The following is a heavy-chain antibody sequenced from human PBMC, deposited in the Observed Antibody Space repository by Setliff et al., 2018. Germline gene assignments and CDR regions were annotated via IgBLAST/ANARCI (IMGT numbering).Heavy chain of an antibody. CDR3: ARHSNTWPVDF. CDR1: GGSLRGNAIF. J-gene: IGHJ4*02. V-gene: IGHV4-39*01. Sequence: PSETLSLTCTVSGGSLRGNAIFWGWIRQPPGKGLEWIGSIYYTGDPYYNPSLKSRVTMSVDTSRNQLSLKLTSVTAADTAVYFCARHSNTWPVDFWGQGTLVTVSS. CDR2: IYYTGDP.